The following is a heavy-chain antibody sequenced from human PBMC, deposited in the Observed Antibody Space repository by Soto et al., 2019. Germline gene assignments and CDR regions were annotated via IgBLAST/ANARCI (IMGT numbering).Heavy chain of an antibody. CDR1: GGSISSYY. D-gene: IGHD6-13*01. CDR3: AGRIAAAGTGWFDP. Sequence: QVQLQESGPGLVKPSETLSLTCTVSGGSISSYYWSWIRQPPGKGLEWIGYIYYSGSTNYNPSLKSRVTISVDTSKTQFSLKLSSVTAADTAVYYCAGRIAAAGTGWFDPWGQGTLVTVSS. CDR2: IYYSGST. V-gene: IGHV4-59*08. J-gene: IGHJ5*02.